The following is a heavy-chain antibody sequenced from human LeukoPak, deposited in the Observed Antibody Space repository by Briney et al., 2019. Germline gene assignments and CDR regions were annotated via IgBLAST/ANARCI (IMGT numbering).Heavy chain of an antibody. D-gene: IGHD5-12*01. CDR3: ARDSGHGYGPYNWFDP. V-gene: IGHV4-59*11. J-gene: IGHJ5*02. Sequence: SETLSLTCTVSGGSISSHYWSWIRQPPGKGLEWIWYIYYSGSTNYNPSLKSRVTISVDTSKHQFSLKLSFVTAADTAVYYCARDSGHGYGPYNWFDPWGQGTLVTVSS. CDR2: IYYSGST. CDR1: GGSISSHY.